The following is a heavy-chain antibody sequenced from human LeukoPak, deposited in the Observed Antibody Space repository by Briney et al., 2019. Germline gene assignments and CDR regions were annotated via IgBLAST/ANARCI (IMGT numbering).Heavy chain of an antibody. Sequence: GGSLRLSCAASGFTFSSYGMHWVRQAPCKGLEGVAVIWYDGSNKYYADSVKGRFTISRDNSKNTLYLQMNSLRAEDTAVYYCAKAIGYSSGWYVDYWGQGTLVTVSS. D-gene: IGHD6-19*01. V-gene: IGHV3-33*06. J-gene: IGHJ4*02. CDR2: IWYDGSNK. CDR1: GFTFSSYG. CDR3: AKAIGYSSGWYVDY.